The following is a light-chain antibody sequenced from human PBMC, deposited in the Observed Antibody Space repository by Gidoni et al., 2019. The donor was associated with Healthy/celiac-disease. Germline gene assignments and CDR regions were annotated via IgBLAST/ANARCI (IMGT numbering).Light chain of an antibody. V-gene: IGKV1-8*01. CDR3: QQYYSYPRT. J-gene: IGKJ3*01. CDR2: AAS. Sequence: IRVTPSPSSFSASTGDRVTITCRASQGISSYLAWYQQKPGKAPKLLIYAASTLQSGVPSRFSGSGSGTDFTLTISCLQSEDFATYYCQQYYSYPRTFXPXTKVDIK. CDR1: QGISSY.